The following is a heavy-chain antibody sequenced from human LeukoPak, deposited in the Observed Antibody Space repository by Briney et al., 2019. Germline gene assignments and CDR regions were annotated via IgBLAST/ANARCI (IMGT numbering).Heavy chain of an antibody. CDR2: IIPILGIA. CDR3: ARFVLRRGYSGYGGFDY. V-gene: IGHV1-69*04. Sequence: SVKVSCKASGGIFSSYAISWVRQAPGQGLEWMGRIIPILGIANYAQKFQGRVTITADKSTSTAYMELSSLRSEDTAVYYCARFVLRRGYSGYGGFDYWGQGTLVTVSS. D-gene: IGHD5-12*01. J-gene: IGHJ4*02. CDR1: GGIFSSYA.